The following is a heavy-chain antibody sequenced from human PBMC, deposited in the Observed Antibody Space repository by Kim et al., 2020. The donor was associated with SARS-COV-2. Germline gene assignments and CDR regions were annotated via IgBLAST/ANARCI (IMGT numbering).Heavy chain of an antibody. Sequence: ASVKVSCKASGYTFTSYYMHWVRQAPGQGLEWMGIINPSGGSTSYAQKFQGRVTMTRDTSTSTVYMELSSLRSEDTAVYYCARDRIRAGGEQWLEQGYWGQGTLVTVSS. CDR2: INPSGGST. CDR3: ARDRIRAGGEQWLEQGY. V-gene: IGHV1-46*01. D-gene: IGHD6-19*01. CDR1: GYTFTSYY. J-gene: IGHJ4*02.